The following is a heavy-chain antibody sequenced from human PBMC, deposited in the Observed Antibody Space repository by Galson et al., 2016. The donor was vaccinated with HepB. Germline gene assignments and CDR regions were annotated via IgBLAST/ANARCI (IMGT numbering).Heavy chain of an antibody. CDR2: IYYSGGT. V-gene: IGHV4-39*01. J-gene: IGHJ4*02. CDR3: ARKEALMVYAIGIGIDY. Sequence: SETLSLTCIVSGGSITRDTYYWGWIRQPPGKGLEWIGSIYYSGGTYYNPSLKSRVTIPEDTSKNQLSLKLSSVTAEDAAVYYCARKEALMVYAIGIGIDYCGQGPLVTFTS. D-gene: IGHD2-8*01. CDR1: GGSITRDTYY.